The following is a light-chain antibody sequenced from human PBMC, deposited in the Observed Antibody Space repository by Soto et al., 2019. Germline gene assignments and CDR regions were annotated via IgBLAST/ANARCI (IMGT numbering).Light chain of an antibody. CDR2: EVS. CDR1: TSGVGGYNY. V-gene: IGLV2-14*01. Sequence: QSALTQPASVSESAGRSITISCTGTTSGVGGYNYVSWYQQHPGNAPKLMIYEVSNRPSGVSNRFSGSKSGNSASLTISGLPAEDEADYYCSSYTNNSTYVFGPGTKVTVL. J-gene: IGLJ1*01. CDR3: SSYTNNSTYV.